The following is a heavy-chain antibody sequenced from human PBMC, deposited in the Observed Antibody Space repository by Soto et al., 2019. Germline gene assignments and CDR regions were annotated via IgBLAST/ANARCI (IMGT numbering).Heavy chain of an antibody. D-gene: IGHD2-15*01. CDR1: GYTFTSYG. V-gene: IGHV1-18*01. CDR2: ISAYNGNT. J-gene: IGHJ5*02. Sequence: ASVKVSCKASGYTFTSYGISWVRQAPGQGLEWMGWISAYNGNTNYAQKLQGRVTMTTDTSTSTAYMELRSLRSDDTAVYYCARDLCSGGSCGHKDLHAPWGQGSLVIVSS. CDR3: ARDLCSGGSCGHKDLHAP.